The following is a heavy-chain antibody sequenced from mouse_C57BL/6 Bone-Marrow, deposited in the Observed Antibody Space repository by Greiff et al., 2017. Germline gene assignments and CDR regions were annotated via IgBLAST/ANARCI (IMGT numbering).Heavy chain of an antibody. Sequence: EVKLVESGGDLVKPGGSLKLSCAASGFTFSSYGMSWVRQTPDKRLEWVATISSGGSYPYYPDSVKGRFTISGDNAKNTLYRQMSSLKSEDTAMYYCARRGHYYGSRNWYFDVWGTGTTVTVSS. V-gene: IGHV5-6*02. D-gene: IGHD1-1*01. CDR3: ARRGHYYGSRNWYFDV. CDR2: ISSGGSYP. CDR1: GFTFSSYG. J-gene: IGHJ1*03.